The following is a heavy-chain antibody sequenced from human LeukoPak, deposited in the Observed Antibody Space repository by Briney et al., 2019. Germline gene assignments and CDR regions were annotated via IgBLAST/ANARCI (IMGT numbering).Heavy chain of an antibody. J-gene: IGHJ5*02. D-gene: IGHD2-2*01. CDR3: AKDSLGYCSSTSCKGGWFDP. CDR2: ISWNSGSI. Sequence: GRSLRLSCAASGFTFDDYAMHWVRQAPGKGLEWVSGISWNSGSIGYADSVKGRSTISRDNAKNSLYLQMNSLRAEDTALYYCAKDSLGYCSSTSCKGGWFDPWGQGTLVTVSS. V-gene: IGHV3-9*01. CDR1: GFTFDDYA.